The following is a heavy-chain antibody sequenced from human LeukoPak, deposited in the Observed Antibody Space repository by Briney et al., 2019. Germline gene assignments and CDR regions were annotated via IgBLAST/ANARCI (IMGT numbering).Heavy chain of an antibody. V-gene: IGHV3-21*01. J-gene: IGHJ4*02. CDR3: ARGDDYVWGSYRPYYSDY. CDR2: ISSSSSYI. D-gene: IGHD3-16*02. CDR1: GFTFSSYS. Sequence: GGSLRLSCAASGFTFSSYSMNWVRQAPGKGLEWVSSISSSSSYIYYADSVKGRFTISRDNAKNSLYLQMNSLRAEDTAVYYCARGDDYVWGSYRPYYSDYWGQGTLVTVSS.